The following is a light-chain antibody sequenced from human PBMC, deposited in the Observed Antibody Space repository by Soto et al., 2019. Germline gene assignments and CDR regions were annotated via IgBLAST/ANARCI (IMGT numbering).Light chain of an antibody. CDR3: CSYAGAYNYV. V-gene: IGLV2-11*01. CDR1: SSDVGGFNY. Sequence: QSALTQPASVSGPPGQSITISCTGTSSDVGGFNYVSWYQQHPGKAPKLMIYDVSRRPSGVPDRFSGSKSGNTASLTISGLQGEDEADYYCCSYAGAYNYVFGTGTKVTVL. J-gene: IGLJ1*01. CDR2: DVS.